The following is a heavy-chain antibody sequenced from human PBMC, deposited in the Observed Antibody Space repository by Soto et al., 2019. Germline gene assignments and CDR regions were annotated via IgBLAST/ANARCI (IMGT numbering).Heavy chain of an antibody. Sequence: LXLSCAASRFTFSSYCMHWVRQAPGKGLEWVAVIWYDGSNKYYADSVKGRFTVSRDNSKNTLYLQMNSLRAEDTAVYYCARGQDIVGAAFDYWGQGTLVTVSS. CDR3: ARGQDIVGAAFDY. J-gene: IGHJ4*02. CDR1: RFTFSSYC. D-gene: IGHD1-26*01. V-gene: IGHV3-33*01. CDR2: IWYDGSNK.